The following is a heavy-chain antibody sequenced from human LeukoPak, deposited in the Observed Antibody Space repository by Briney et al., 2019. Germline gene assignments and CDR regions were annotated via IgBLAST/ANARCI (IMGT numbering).Heavy chain of an antibody. CDR3: ARHRCSSTSCYFRAWYMDV. V-gene: IGHV4-38-2*01. CDR1: GYSISSGYY. J-gene: IGHJ6*03. Sequence: SETLSLTCAVSGYSISSGYYWGWIRQPPGKGLEWIGSIYHSGSTYYNPSLKSRVTISVDTSKNQFSLKLSPVTAADTAVYYCARHRCSSTSCYFRAWYMDVWGKGTTVTVSS. CDR2: IYHSGST. D-gene: IGHD2-2*01.